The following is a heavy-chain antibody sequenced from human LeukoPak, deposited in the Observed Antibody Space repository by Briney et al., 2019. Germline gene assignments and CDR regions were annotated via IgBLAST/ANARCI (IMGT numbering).Heavy chain of an antibody. J-gene: IGHJ5*02. V-gene: IGHV5-51*03. CDR1: GYSFTSYW. Sequence: PGESLKISCKGSGYSFTSYWIGWVRQMPGKGLEWMGIIYPGDSDTRYSPSFQGQVTISADKSISTAYLQWSSLKASDTAMYYCATLFEQLVSDGWFDPWGQGTLVTVSS. D-gene: IGHD6-13*01. CDR3: ATLFEQLVSDGWFDP. CDR2: IYPGDSDT.